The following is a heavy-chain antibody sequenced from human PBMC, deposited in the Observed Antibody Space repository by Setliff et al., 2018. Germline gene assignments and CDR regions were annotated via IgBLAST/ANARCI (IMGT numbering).Heavy chain of an antibody. Sequence: ASVKVSCKASGYVFTGYYIHWVRHAPGQGFEWKGSVNPRTGSTAYAARFQGRITMTRDTSATTVYMTLGSLRSDDTAVYFCARDAVSNFDRGDSPAYWGRGTLVTVSS. CDR1: GYVFTGYY. CDR3: ARDAVSNFDRGDSPAY. V-gene: IGHV1-46*01. D-gene: IGHD2-21*01. CDR2: VNPRTGST. J-gene: IGHJ4*02.